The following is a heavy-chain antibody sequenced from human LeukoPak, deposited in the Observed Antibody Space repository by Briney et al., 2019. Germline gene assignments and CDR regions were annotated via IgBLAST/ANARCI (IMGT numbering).Heavy chain of an antibody. Sequence: GRSLRLSCAASGFTFSSYAMSWVRQAPGKGLEWVSAISGSGGSTYYADSVKGRFTISRDNSKNTLYLQMNSLRAEDTAVYYCAKEQPKYYYDSSGYYAGAFDIWGQGTMVTVSS. J-gene: IGHJ3*02. CDR3: AKEQPKYYYDSSGYYAGAFDI. CDR2: ISGSGGST. V-gene: IGHV3-23*01. D-gene: IGHD3-22*01. CDR1: GFTFSSYA.